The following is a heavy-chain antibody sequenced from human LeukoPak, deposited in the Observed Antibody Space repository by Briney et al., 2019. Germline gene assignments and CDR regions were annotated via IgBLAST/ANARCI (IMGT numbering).Heavy chain of an antibody. D-gene: IGHD5-18*01. V-gene: IGHV4-59*01. CDR3: ARSSGHGYGDFDY. CDR2: THHSGAT. J-gene: IGHJ4*02. Sequence: ASETLSLTCSVSGVSITSNYWSWIRQPPGKGLEWLGYTHHSGATSYNPSLKSRSTMSLDTSNNQFSLKLSSVTAADTAVYYCARSSGHGYGDFDYWGQGNLVTVSS. CDR1: GVSITSNY.